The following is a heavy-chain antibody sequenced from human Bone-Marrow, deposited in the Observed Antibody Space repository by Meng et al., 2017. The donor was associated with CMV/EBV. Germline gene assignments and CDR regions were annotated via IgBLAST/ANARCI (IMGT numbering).Heavy chain of an antibody. D-gene: IGHD6-13*01. CDR2: ISSSSSYI. V-gene: IGHV3-21*01. CDR3: ARSTYSSSWRRDY. CDR1: GFTVSTSY. Sequence: GESLKISCAVSGFTVSTSYMSWVRQAPGKGLEWVSSISSSSSYIYYADSVKGRFTISRDNAKNSLYLQMNSLRAEDTAVYYCARSTYSSSWRRDYWGQGTLVTVSS. J-gene: IGHJ4*02.